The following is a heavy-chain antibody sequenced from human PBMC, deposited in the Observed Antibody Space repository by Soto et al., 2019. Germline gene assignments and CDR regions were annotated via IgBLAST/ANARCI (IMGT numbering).Heavy chain of an antibody. J-gene: IGHJ6*03. CDR2: IIPIFGTA. Sequence: SVKVSCKASGGTFSSYAISWVRQAPGQGLEWMGGIIPIFGTANYAQKLQGRVTMTTDTSTSTAYMELRSLRSDDTAVYYCARDVPYYYDFWSGDSYYMDVWGKGTTVTVSS. D-gene: IGHD3-3*01. V-gene: IGHV1-69*05. CDR3: ARDVPYYYDFWSGDSYYMDV. CDR1: GGTFSSYA.